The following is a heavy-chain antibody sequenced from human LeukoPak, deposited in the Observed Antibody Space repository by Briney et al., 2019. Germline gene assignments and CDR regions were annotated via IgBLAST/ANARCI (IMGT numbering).Heavy chain of an antibody. CDR1: GFNFDDYG. J-gene: IGHJ4*02. CDR3: ARGPLQTIPTSKIVVYYYPFDY. CDR2: INWNGGGT. V-gene: IGHV3-20*04. D-gene: IGHD3-22*01. Sequence: GGSLRLSCAASGFNFDDYGMSWVRQAPGKGLEWVSGINWNGGGTGYANSVKGRFTISRENAKNSLYLQMNSLKAEDTALYYCARGPLQTIPTSKIVVYYYPFDYWGQGTLVTVSS.